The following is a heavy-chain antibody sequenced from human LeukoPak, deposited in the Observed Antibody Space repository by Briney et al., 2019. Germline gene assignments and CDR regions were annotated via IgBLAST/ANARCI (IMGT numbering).Heavy chain of an antibody. CDR3: AKHYQLLYGWFDP. CDR1: GFTFSSYA. D-gene: IGHD2-2*02. CDR2: ISYDGSNK. J-gene: IGHJ5*02. V-gene: IGHV3-30-3*02. Sequence: GGSLRLSCAASGFTFSSYAMHWVRQAPGKGLEWVAVISYDGSNKYYADSVKGRFTISRDNSKNTLYLQMNSLRAEDTAVYYCAKHYQLLYGWFDPWGQGTLVTVSS.